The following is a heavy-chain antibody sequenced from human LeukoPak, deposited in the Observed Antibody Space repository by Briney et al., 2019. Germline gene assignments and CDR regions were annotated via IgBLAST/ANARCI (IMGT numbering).Heavy chain of an antibody. D-gene: IGHD3-3*01. Sequence: SETLSLTCTVSGGSISSSSYYWGWLRQPPGTGLDWFGSIYYSGSTYYNPSLKSRVTISVDTSKKQFSLMLSSVTPADTAVYYCARDDYDFWSGYLGANWFDPWGQGTLVTVSS. J-gene: IGHJ5*02. CDR3: ARDDYDFWSGYLGANWFDP. CDR1: GGSISSSSYY. CDR2: IYYSGST. V-gene: IGHV4-39*07.